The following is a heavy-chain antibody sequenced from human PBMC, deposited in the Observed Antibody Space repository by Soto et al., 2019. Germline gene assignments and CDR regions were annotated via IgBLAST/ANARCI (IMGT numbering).Heavy chain of an antibody. CDR2: ISAYNGNT. CDR1: GYTFTSYG. D-gene: IGHD3-3*01. V-gene: IGHV1-18*04. CDR3: ARDGFITICGVAMGVWFDP. J-gene: IGHJ5*02. Sequence: WASVKVSCKASGYTFTSYGISWVRQAPGQGLEWMGWISAYNGNTNYAQKLQGRVTMTTDTSTSTAYMELRSLRSDDTAVYYCARDGFITICGVAMGVWFDPWGQGTLVTVSS.